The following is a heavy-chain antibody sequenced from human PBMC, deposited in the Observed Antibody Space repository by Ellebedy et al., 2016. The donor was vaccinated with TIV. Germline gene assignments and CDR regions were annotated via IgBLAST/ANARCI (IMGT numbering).Heavy chain of an antibody. J-gene: IGHJ6*02. CDR1: GDTFTNYA. CDR2: IIPMFATT. V-gene: IGHV1-69*06. Sequence: SVKVSCKAPGDTFTNYAFTWVRQAPGQGFEWMGGIIPMFATTNYAQKFQGRVTITADRFTSTAYMELSSLRSEDTAVYYCARHRGYYYYYGMDVWGQGTTVTVSS. CDR3: ARHRGYYYYYGMDV.